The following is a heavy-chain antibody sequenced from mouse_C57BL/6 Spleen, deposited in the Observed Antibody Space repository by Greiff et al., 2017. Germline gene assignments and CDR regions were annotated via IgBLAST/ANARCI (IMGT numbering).Heavy chain of an antibody. Sequence: EVKLVESGGGLVQPGGSLSLSCAASGFTFTDYYMSWVRQPPGKALEWLGFIRNKANGYTTEYSASVKGRFTISRDNSQSILYLQMNALRAEDSATYYCARSTVVATGAKDYWGQGTSVTVSS. CDR3: ARSTVVATGAKDY. V-gene: IGHV7-3*01. J-gene: IGHJ4*01. D-gene: IGHD1-1*01. CDR2: IRNKANGYTT. CDR1: GFTFTDYY.